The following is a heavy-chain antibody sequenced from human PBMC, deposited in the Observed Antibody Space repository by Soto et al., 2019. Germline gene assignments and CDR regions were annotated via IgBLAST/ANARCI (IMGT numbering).Heavy chain of an antibody. D-gene: IGHD2-2*01. V-gene: IGHV4-34*01. CDR1: GGSFSGYY. CDR2: INHSGST. Sequence: SETLSLTCAVYGGSFSGYYWSWIRQPPGKGLEWIGEINHSGSTNYNPSLKSRVTISVDTSKNQFSLKLSSVTAADTAVYYCARGGIVVVPAATQGGLYNWFDPWGQGTLVIVSS. CDR3: ARGGIVVVPAATQGGLYNWFDP. J-gene: IGHJ5*02.